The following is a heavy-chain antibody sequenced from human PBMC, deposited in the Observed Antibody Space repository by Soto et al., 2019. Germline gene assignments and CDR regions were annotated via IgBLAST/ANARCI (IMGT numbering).Heavy chain of an antibody. CDR2: VYDSGTS. Sequence: SETLSLTCTVSGGSMNSYYWTWVRQPPGKGLEWIGYVYDSGTSKYNASLESRITMSLDKSRNQFSLSLSYVTAADTAVYFCARYSPPKKSFDSNPGWLDPWGQGTLVTVSS. J-gene: IGHJ5*02. CDR3: ARYSPPKKSFDSNPGWLDP. CDR1: GGSMNSYY. D-gene: IGHD2-21*01. V-gene: IGHV4-59*01.